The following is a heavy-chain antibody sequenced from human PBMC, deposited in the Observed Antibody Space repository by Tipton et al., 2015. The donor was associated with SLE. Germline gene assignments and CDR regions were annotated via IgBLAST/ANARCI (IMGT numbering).Heavy chain of an antibody. D-gene: IGHD2-21*01. CDR3: ARGPCGGNCYGNWLDP. Sequence: TLSLTCTVSGGSISSYDWTWIRQPAGKGLEWIGRIYTSGYSNYNPSLKSRVTMSVDTSKNQFSLKLISVTAADTAMYYCARGPCGGNCYGNWLDPWGQGTLVTVSP. CDR2: IYTSGYS. V-gene: IGHV4-4*07. CDR1: GGSISSYD. J-gene: IGHJ5*02.